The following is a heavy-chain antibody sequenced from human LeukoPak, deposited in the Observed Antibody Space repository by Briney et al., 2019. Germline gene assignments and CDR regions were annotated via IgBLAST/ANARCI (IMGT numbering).Heavy chain of an antibody. D-gene: IGHD2-15*01. CDR1: GFTFSSYA. V-gene: IGHV3-30-3*01. CDR3: AREGPAATQDY. CDR2: ISYDGSNK. J-gene: IGHJ4*02. Sequence: GGSLRLSCAASGFTFSSYAMHWVRQAPGKGLEWVAVISYDGSNKYYADSVKGRFTISRDNSKNTLYLQMNSLRAEDTAVYCCAREGPAATQDYWGQGTLVTVSS.